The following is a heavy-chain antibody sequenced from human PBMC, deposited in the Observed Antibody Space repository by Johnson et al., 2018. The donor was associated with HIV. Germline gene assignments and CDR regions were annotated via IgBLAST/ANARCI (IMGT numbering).Heavy chain of an antibody. Sequence: VQLVESGGDVVQPGRSLRLSCEASGFTLSSYWMSWVRQTPGKGLEWVANIKQDGSEKKYVASLKGRFTVSRDNAKNSLFLQMNSLRDEDTAVYYCAKSYSSSWYTDAFDIWGQGTMVTVSS. CDR1: GFTLSSYW. CDR3: AKSYSSSWYTDAFDI. V-gene: IGHV3-7*05. J-gene: IGHJ3*02. CDR2: IKQDGSEK. D-gene: IGHD6-13*01.